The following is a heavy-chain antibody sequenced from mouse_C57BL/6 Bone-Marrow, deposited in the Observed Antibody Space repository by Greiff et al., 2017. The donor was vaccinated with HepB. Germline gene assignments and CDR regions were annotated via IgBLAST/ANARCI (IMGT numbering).Heavy chain of an antibody. CDR1: EYEFPSHD. D-gene: IGHD1-1*01. CDR3: ARQGTTVVAEGWFAY. V-gene: IGHV5-2*01. Sequence: EVQVVESGGGLVQPGESLKLSCESNEYEFPSHDMSWVRKTPEKRLELVAAINSDGGSTYYPDTMERRFIISRDNTKKTLYLQMSSLRSDDTALYYCARQGTTVVAEGWFAYWGQGTLVTVSA. CDR2: INSDGGST. J-gene: IGHJ3*01.